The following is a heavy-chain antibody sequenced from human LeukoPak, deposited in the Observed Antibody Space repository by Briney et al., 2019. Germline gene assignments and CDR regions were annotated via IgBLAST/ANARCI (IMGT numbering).Heavy chain of an antibody. CDR3: ASRCGGSCYSSAFDI. D-gene: IGHD2-15*01. J-gene: IGHJ3*02. CDR1: GGSISSYC. CDR2: IYYSGST. V-gene: IGHV4-59*01. Sequence: PSETLSLTCTVSGGSISSYCWSWVRQPPGKGLEWIGYIYYSGSTNYNPSLKSRVTISVDTSKNQFSLKLSPVTAADTAVYYCASRCGGSCYSSAFDIWGQGTMVTVSS.